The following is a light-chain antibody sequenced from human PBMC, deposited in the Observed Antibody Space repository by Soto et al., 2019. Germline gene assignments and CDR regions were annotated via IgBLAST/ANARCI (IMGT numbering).Light chain of an antibody. CDR3: QQCRNWPLT. J-gene: IGKJ4*01. Sequence: EIVMTQSPATLSASPGEGATLSCKAGQNVYNNFAWYQQRPGQPPRLLSYDASTRATGISARFSGSGYGTDFTLTISSLQSPDFAVYFCQQCRNWPLTFGGGTKVAVK. CDR2: DAS. CDR1: QNVYNN. V-gene: IGKV3-15*01.